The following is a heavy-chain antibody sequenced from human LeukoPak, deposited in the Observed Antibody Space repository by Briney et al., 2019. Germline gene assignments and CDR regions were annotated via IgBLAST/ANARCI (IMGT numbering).Heavy chain of an antibody. J-gene: IGHJ4*02. CDR1: GFSFSSYA. CDR2: IKEVGTVK. Sequence: GGSLRLSCAASGFSFSSYAMSWVRQAPGKGLEWVAHIKEVGTVKYYVDSVKGRFTISRDNAKNSLYLQMNSLRAEDTAVYYCATVHDSSLDYWGQGTLVTVSS. CDR3: ATVHDSSLDY. D-gene: IGHD1-1*01. V-gene: IGHV3-7*01.